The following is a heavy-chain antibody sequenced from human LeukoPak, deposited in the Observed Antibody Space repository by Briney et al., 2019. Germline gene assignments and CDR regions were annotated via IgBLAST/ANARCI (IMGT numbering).Heavy chain of an antibody. V-gene: IGHV1-3*01. CDR3: ARGPWITMIVVDDKFDP. Sequence: ASVKVSCKASGYTFTSYAMHWVRQAPGQRLEWMGWINAGNGNTKYSQKFQGRVTMTRDTSTSTVYMELSSLRSEDTAVYYCARGPWITMIVVDDKFDPWGQGTLVTVSS. CDR1: GYTFTSYA. J-gene: IGHJ5*02. CDR2: INAGNGNT. D-gene: IGHD3-22*01.